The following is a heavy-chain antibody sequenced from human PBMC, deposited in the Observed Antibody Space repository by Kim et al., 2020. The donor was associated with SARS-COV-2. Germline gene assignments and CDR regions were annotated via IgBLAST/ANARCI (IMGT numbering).Heavy chain of an antibody. D-gene: IGHD6-19*01. CDR3: ARDRGGGSGWAIYYYGMDV. V-gene: IGHV6-1*01. CDR1: GDSVSSNSAA. J-gene: IGHJ6*02. Sequence: SQTLSLTCAISGDSVSSNSAAWNWIRQSPSRGLEWLGRTYYRSKWYNDYAVSVKSRITINPDTSKNQFSLQLNSVTPEDTAVYYCARDRGGGSGWAIYYYGMDVWGQGTTVTVSS. CDR2: TYYRSKWYN.